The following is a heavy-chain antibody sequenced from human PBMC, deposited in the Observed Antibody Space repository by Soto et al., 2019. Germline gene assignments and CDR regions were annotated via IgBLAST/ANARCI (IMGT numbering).Heavy chain of an antibody. D-gene: IGHD2-15*01. CDR3: ARTCRSGGSCYHEY. J-gene: IGHJ4*02. CDR2: VSVYNDDT. CDR1: GYTFSSFG. V-gene: IGHV1-18*01. Sequence: ASVKVSCKASGYTFSSFGTNWVRQAPGHGLEWVGWVSVYNDDTKYAQNFQGRVSLTTDTSTSKTYMEVGSLRSDDTAVYYCARTCRSGGSCYHEYWGEGTLVTVSS.